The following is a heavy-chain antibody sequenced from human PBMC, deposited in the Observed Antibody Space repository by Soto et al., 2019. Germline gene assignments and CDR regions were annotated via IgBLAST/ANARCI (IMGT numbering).Heavy chain of an antibody. CDR1: GYTFTNND. CDR3: ARMASFGSLNWFDP. CDR2: MNPGSGDT. D-gene: IGHD5-18*01. Sequence: ASVKVSCKASGYTFTNNDVTWVRQATGQGLEWMGWMNPGSGDTGYAQKFQGRVIMTRNISIATAYMELSSLRSEDTAIYYCARMASFGSLNWFDPWGQGTLVTVSS. J-gene: IGHJ5*02. V-gene: IGHV1-8*01.